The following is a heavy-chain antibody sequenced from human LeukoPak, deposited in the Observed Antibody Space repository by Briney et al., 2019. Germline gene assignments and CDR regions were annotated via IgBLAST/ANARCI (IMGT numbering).Heavy chain of an antibody. D-gene: IGHD5-24*01. J-gene: IGHJ6*03. CDR2: ISGSGGST. CDR3: ARGPQLTYFYYMDV. V-gene: IGHV3-23*01. CDR1: GFSFTTHA. Sequence: GGSLRLSCVASGFSFTTHAMGWVRQAPGKGLEWVSHISGSGGSTKYSGSVKGRFTISRDNSKNTLYLQMNSLRAEDTAVYYCARGPQLTYFYYMDVWGKGTTVTVSS.